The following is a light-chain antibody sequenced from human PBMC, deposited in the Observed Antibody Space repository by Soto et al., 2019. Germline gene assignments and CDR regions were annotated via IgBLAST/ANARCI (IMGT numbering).Light chain of an antibody. CDR1: QSVSSSY. Sequence: EIVLTQSPGTLSLSPGERATLSCSASQSVSSSYLASYHQKPGQAPRLLIYGASSKASGIPDRFSGSGSWTEFPLTISGLEPEDFGANYCQLYGNSCTWTFGQGTKVESK. CDR3: QLYGNSCTWT. CDR2: GAS. J-gene: IGKJ1*01. V-gene: IGKV3-20*01.